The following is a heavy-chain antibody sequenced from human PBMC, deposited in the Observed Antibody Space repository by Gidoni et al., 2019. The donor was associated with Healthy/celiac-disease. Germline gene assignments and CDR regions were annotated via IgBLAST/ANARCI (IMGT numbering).Heavy chain of an antibody. CDR1: GYTFTSYA. D-gene: IGHD4-17*01. CDR3: ARDFSGDYGDYVRHLNWFDP. J-gene: IGHJ5*02. Sequence: QVQLVHSGSELKKPGASVKVSCKASGYTFTSYAMNWVRQAPGQGLEWMGWINTNTGNPTYAQGFTGRFVFSLDTSVSTAYLQISSLKAEDTAVYYCARDFSGDYGDYVRHLNWFDPWGQGTLVTVSS. CDR2: INTNTGNP. V-gene: IGHV7-4-1*02.